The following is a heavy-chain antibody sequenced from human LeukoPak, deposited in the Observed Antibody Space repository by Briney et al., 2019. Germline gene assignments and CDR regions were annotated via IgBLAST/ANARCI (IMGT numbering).Heavy chain of an antibody. CDR3: ARGHPPNLDV. J-gene: IGHJ6*02. CDR2: AYYNGNT. CDR1: GGSIGTDH. V-gene: IGHV4-59*01. Sequence: GSLRLSCTISGGSIGTDHWSWIRQPPGKGLDWIGYAYYNGNTNYNPSLNSRVTISVDTSNNQFSLRLTSVTTADTAVYYCARGHPPNLDVWGQGTTVTVSS.